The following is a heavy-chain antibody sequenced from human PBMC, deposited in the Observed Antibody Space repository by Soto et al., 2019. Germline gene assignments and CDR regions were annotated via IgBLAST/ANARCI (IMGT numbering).Heavy chain of an antibody. CDR3: ARDRGVLRYFDWLTDYYYYGMEV. D-gene: IGHD3-9*01. CDR1: VFTFSSYS. Sequence: GGSLRLSCASSVFTFSSYSMNCVRHSPGKWLEWVSSISSSSSYIYYADSVKGRFTISRDNAKNSLYLQMNSLRAEDTAVYYCARDRGVLRYFDWLTDYYYYGMEVWGQGTTVSVS. CDR2: ISSSSSYI. J-gene: IGHJ6*01. V-gene: IGHV3-21*01.